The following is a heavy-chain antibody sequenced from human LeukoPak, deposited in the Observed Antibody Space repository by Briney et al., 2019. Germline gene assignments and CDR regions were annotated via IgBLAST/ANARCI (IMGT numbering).Heavy chain of an antibody. CDR1: GFTFSNYG. J-gene: IGHJ4*02. CDR2: IRYDGYNK. Sequence: GGSLRLSCAASGFTFSNYGMLWVRQAPGKGLEWVAFIRYDGYNKYYADSVKGRFTISRDNSNTLYLQMNSLRPEDTAVYYCAKDWGMVGDSSGSVDYWGQGTLVTVSS. D-gene: IGHD3-22*01. CDR3: AKDWGMVGDSSGSVDY. V-gene: IGHV3-30*02.